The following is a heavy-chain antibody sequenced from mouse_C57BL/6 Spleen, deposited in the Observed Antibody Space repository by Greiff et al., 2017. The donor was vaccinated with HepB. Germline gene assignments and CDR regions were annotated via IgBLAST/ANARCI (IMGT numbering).Heavy chain of an antibody. CDR2: IYPRSGNT. D-gene: IGHD1-1*01. J-gene: IGHJ2*02. V-gene: IGHV1-81*01. Sequence: VQLQQSGAELARPGASVKLSCKASGYTFTSYGIRWVRQRTGQGLEWIGEIYPRSGNTYYNEKFKGKATLSADKSASTAFMELRSLTSEDSAVYYCERRAPEGTVAGDYWGQGTSLTVSS. CDR1: GYTFTSYG. CDR3: ERRAPEGTVAGDY.